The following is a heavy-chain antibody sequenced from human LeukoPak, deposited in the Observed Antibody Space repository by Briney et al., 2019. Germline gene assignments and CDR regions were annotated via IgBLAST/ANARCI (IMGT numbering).Heavy chain of an antibody. CDR2: MNPDSGNT. CDR3: ARGPYGSGFNWFDP. J-gene: IGHJ5*02. V-gene: IGHV1-8*01. Sequence: ASVKVSCTASGDTFTSYDINWVRQATGQGLEWMGWMNPDSGNTGYAQKFQGRVTMTRNTSISTAYMELSSLRSEDTAVYYCARGPYGSGFNWFDPWGQGTLVTVSS. D-gene: IGHD3-10*01. CDR1: GDTFTSYD.